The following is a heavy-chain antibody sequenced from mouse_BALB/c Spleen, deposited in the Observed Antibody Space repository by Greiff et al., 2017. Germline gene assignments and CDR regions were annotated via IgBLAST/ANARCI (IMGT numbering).Heavy chain of an antibody. V-gene: IGHV5-12-2*01. Sequence: EVKLMESGGGLVQPGGSLKLSCAASGFTFSSYTMSWVRQTPEKRLEWVAYISNGGGSTYYPDTVKGRFTISRDNAKNTLYLQMSSLKSEDTAMYYCARRYGSSYDWYFDVWGAGTTVTVSS. D-gene: IGHD1-1*01. CDR1: GFTFSSYT. CDR2: ISNGGGST. J-gene: IGHJ1*01. CDR3: ARRYGSSYDWYFDV.